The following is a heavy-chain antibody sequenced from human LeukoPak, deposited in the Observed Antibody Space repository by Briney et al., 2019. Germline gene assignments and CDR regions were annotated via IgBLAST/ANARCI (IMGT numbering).Heavy chain of an antibody. J-gene: IGHJ4*02. Sequence: GGSLRLACAPSGFTFSNYGFAWARQARGRWLEWVSSISAVAGGTHYADSVKGRFTLSRHNSKNTVYLQMKTLRADDTAGYCGALQLRHCPVLWGERTLVPLSS. D-gene: IGHD1-1*01. CDR1: GFTFSNYG. V-gene: IGHV3-23*01. CDR2: ISAVAGGT. CDR3: ALQLRHCPVL.